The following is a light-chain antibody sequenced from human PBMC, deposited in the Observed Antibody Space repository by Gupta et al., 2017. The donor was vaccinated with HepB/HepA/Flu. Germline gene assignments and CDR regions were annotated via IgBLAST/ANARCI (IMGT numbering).Light chain of an antibody. J-gene: IGLJ2*01. CDR1: SSDVGTYNL. V-gene: IGLV2-23*02. CDR3: CSYAGSGTLV. CDR2: EVT. Sequence: QSALTPPASVSGSPGQSITISCTGTSSDVGTYNLVSWYQQHPGKAPKRMIYEVTKRPSGVSNRFSGSKSGNTASLTISGLQAEDEADYYCCSYAGSGTLVFGGGTKLTVL.